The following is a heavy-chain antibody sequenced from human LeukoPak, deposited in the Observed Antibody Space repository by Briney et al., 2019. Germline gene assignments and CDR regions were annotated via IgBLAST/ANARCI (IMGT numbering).Heavy chain of an antibody. V-gene: IGHV1-2*02. J-gene: IGHJ4*02. Sequence: ASVKVSCKASGYTFTGYYMHWVRQAPGQGLEWMGWINPNSGGTNYAQKFQGRVTMTRDTSISTAYMELSRLRSDDTVVYYCARDTSNIAVADPYYFDYWGQGTLVTVSS. CDR3: ARDTSNIAVADPYYFDY. CDR2: INPNSGGT. CDR1: GYTFTGYY. D-gene: IGHD6-19*01.